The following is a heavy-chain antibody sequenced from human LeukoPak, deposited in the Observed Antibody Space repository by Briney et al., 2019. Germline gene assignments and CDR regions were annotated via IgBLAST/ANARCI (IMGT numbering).Heavy chain of an antibody. J-gene: IGHJ4*02. V-gene: IGHV1-18*01. D-gene: IGHD1-26*01. CDR3: VFSGSYYRNFGGVDY. CDR2: ISAYNGNT. CDR1: GYTFTSYG. Sequence: GASVKVSCKASGYTFTSYGISWVRQATGQGLEWMGWISAYNGNTNYAQKLQGRVTMTTDTSTSTAYMELRSLRSDDTAVYYCVFSGSYYRNFGGVDYWGQGTLVTVSS.